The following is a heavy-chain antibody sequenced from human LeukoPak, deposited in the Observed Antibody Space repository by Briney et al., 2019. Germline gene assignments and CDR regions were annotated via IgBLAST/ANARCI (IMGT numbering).Heavy chain of an antibody. V-gene: IGHV1-2*02. J-gene: IGHJ4*02. CDR2: INPNSGGT. CDR1: GYSFTAYY. Sequence: GASVKVSCKASGYSFTAYYMHWVRQAPGQGLEYMGWINPNSGGTNSSQKFQDRVTSTRDTSISTAYMELSSLTSDDTAVYYCARAYGSGSSYHPDYWGQGTLVTVSS. CDR3: ARAYGSGSSYHPDY. D-gene: IGHD3-10*01.